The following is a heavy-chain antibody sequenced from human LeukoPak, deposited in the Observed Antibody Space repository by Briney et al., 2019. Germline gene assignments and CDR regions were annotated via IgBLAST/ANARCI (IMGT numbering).Heavy chain of an antibody. CDR3: ARDREEQQLMNWFDP. Sequence: GASVKVSCKASGYTFTSYYMHWVRQAPGQGLEWMGIINPSGGSTSYAQKFQGRVTMTRDTSTSTVYMELNSLRSEDTAVYYCARDREEQQLMNWFDPWGQGTLVTVSS. CDR1: GYTFTSYY. D-gene: IGHD6-13*01. CDR2: INPSGGST. V-gene: IGHV1-46*01. J-gene: IGHJ5*02.